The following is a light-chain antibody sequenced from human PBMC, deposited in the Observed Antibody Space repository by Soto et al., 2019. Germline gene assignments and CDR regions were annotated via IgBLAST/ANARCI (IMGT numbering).Light chain of an antibody. CDR1: SSDVGAYNY. CDR3: SSYTSSSTWV. Sequence: QSVLTQPASVSGSPGQSITISCTGTSSDVGAYNYVSWYQQHPGKAPKLMIYEVRNRPSGVSDRLSGSRSGNTASLTISGLQAEDESDYYCSSYTSSSTWVFGGGTKLTVL. V-gene: IGLV2-14*01. J-gene: IGLJ3*02. CDR2: EVR.